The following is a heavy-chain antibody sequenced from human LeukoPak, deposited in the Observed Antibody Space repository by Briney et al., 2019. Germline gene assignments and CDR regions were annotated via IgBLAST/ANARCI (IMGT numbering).Heavy chain of an antibody. D-gene: IGHD6-19*01. CDR3: ARAQWLAVGYYFDY. Sequence: GGSLRLSCAASGFTFRSYDMHWVRQATGKGLEWVSGIGTAGEIYYPGSVKGRFTISRENAKNSLYLQMNSLRVEDTAVYYCARAQWLAVGYYFDYWGQGTLVTVSS. J-gene: IGHJ4*02. CDR1: GFTFRSYD. CDR2: IGTAGEI. V-gene: IGHV3-13*01.